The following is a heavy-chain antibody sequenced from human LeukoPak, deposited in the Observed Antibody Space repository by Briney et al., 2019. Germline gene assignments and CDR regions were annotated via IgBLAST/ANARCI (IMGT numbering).Heavy chain of an antibody. D-gene: IGHD6-19*01. CDR1: GFTFDDYA. CDR3: AKGQWLGVGYMDV. J-gene: IGHJ6*03. Sequence: GRSLRLPCAASGFTFDDYAMHWVRQAPGKCLEWVSGISWYSGSIGYADSVKGRFTISRDNAKNSLYLQMNSLRGEDMALYYCAKGQWLGVGYMDVWGKGTTVTVSS. CDR2: ISWYSGSI. V-gene: IGHV3-9*03.